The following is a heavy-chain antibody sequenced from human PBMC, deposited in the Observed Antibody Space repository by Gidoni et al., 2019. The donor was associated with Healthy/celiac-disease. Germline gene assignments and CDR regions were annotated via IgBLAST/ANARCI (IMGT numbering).Heavy chain of an antibody. CDR1: GFTFSSYA. V-gene: IGHV3-23*01. J-gene: IGHJ3*02. CDR2: ISGSGGST. Sequence: EVQLLESGEGLVQPGGSLRLSCAASGFTFSSYAMSWVRQAPGKGLEWVSAISGSGGSTYYADSVKGLFTISRDNSKNTLYLQMNSLRSEDTSVYYCAKDLNDITMVRGVLGGAFDIWGQGTMVTVSS. D-gene: IGHD3-10*01. CDR3: AKDLNDITMVRGVLGGAFDI.